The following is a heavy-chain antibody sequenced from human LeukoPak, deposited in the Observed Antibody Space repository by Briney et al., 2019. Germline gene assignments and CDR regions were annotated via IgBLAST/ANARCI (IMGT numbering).Heavy chain of an antibody. D-gene: IGHD2-2*01. V-gene: IGHV4-30-2*01. Sequence: SETLSLTCAVSGGSISSGGYSWSWIRQPPGKGLEWIGYIYHSGSTYYNPSLKSRVTISIDRSKNQFSLKLNSVTAADTAVYYCARVRYCSTNRCYDREFDNWGQGTLVTVSS. CDR2: IYHSGST. CDR1: GGSISSGGYS. J-gene: IGHJ4*02. CDR3: ARVRYCSTNRCYDREFDN.